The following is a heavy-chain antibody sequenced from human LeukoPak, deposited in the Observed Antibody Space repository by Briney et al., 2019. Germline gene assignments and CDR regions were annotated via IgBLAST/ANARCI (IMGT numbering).Heavy chain of an antibody. CDR3: ARQGPLGCSGGSCYSDY. J-gene: IGHJ4*02. CDR2: IYPGGSDT. Sequence: GESLKISCKGSGYSFTSYWIGWVRQMPGKGLEWMGIIYPGGSDTRYSPSFQGQVTISADKSISTAYLQWSSLKASDTAMYYCARQGPLGCSGGSCYSDYWGQGTLVTVSS. V-gene: IGHV5-51*01. CDR1: GYSFTSYW. D-gene: IGHD2-15*01.